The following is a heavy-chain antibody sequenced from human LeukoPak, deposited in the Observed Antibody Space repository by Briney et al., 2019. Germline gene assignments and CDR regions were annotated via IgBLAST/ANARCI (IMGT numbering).Heavy chain of an antibody. CDR2: IRYDGSNK. V-gene: IGHV3-30*02. J-gene: IGHJ4*02. D-gene: IGHD3-10*01. CDR1: GFTFSSYG. CDR3: AKEPTNYYGSLYYFDY. Sequence: PGGSLRLSCAASGFTFSSYGMHWVRQAPGKGLEWVAFIRYDGSNKYYADSVKGRFTISRDNSKNTLYLQMNSLRAEDTAVYYCAKEPTNYYGSLYYFDYWGQGTLVTVSS.